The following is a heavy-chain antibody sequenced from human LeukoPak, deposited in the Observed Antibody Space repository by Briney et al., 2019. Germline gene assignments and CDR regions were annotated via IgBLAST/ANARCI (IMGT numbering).Heavy chain of an antibody. CDR2: ISGSSGST. Sequence: GGSLRLSCAASGFTFSSYAISWVRQAPGKGLEWVSAISGSSGSTYYADSVKGRFTISRDNSKNTLYLQMNSLRAEDTAVYYCAKDRRGSYSPVGYFDLWGRGTLVTVSS. D-gene: IGHD1-26*01. J-gene: IGHJ2*01. CDR3: AKDRRGSYSPVGYFDL. CDR1: GFTFSSYA. V-gene: IGHV3-23*01.